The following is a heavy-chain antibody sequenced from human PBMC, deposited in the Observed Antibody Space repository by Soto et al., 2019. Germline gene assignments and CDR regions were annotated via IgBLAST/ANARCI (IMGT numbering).Heavy chain of an antibody. CDR2: IYSSGST. Sequence: QVQLQESGPGLVKPSETLSLTCTVSGDFNTNFYWSWIRQSPGKGLEWMGFIYSSGSTRYNPSLKSRITLSLDTSKNQSSLRLSSVAAADTAVYYCVRHLSVRGVFDFWGQGTQVTVSS. V-gene: IGHV4-59*08. CDR3: VRHLSVRGVFDF. CDR1: GDFNTNFY. D-gene: IGHD3-10*01. J-gene: IGHJ4*02.